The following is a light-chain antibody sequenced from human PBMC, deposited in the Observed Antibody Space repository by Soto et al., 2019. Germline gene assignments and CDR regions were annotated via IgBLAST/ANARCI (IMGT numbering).Light chain of an antibody. CDR3: QQSDSTPYT. CDR1: QTISTY. Sequence: DIQMTQSPSSLSASVGDRVTITCRASQTISTYLNWYQQKPGKAPRLLIYDASSLLSGVPSRFSGSGSGTDFTLTIASLQPEDFSTYYRQQSDSTPYTFGQGTKVDIK. V-gene: IGKV1-39*01. CDR2: DAS. J-gene: IGKJ2*01.